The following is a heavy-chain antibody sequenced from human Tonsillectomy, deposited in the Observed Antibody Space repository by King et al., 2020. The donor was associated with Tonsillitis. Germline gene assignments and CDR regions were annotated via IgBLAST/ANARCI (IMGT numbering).Heavy chain of an antibody. V-gene: IGHV2-5*02. CDR1: GFSLTVTGVG. CDR3: AHLPGIPVANTFPSYFDY. Sequence: TLKESGPTLVKPTQTLTLTCPLSGFSLTVTGVGVGWIRQPPGNALEWRALIYWDDDKRYNPSLKSRRTITKDTSKNQVVLTMTNMDPVDTATYYCAHLPGIPVANTFPSYFDYWGQGTLVTVSS. J-gene: IGHJ4*02. CDR2: IYWDDDK. D-gene: IGHD6-19*01.